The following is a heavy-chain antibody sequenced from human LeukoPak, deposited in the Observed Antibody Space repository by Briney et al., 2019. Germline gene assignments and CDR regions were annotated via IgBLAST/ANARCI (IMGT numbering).Heavy chain of an antibody. CDR2: IQYDENNK. CDR1: GFTMSSYD. J-gene: IGHJ4*02. Sequence: GGSLRLSCAASGFTMSSYDMHWVRQAPGKGLEWVAFIQYDENNKYYADSVRGRFTISRDTSKNTLYLQMNSLRAEDTAVYYCAKLLRFGELLATDYWGQGTLVTVSS. D-gene: IGHD3-10*01. V-gene: IGHV3-30*02. CDR3: AKLLRFGELLATDY.